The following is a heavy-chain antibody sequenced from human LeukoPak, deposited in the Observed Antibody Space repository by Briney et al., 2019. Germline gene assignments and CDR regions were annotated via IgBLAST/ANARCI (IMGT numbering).Heavy chain of an antibody. V-gene: IGHV3-48*01. Sequence: PGGSLRLSCGASGLTFSSYSMNWVRQAPGKGLEWVSYISSDSGTIYQAGSVKGRFTISRDNAKNSLYLQMNSLRAEDTAVYHCARAAQPGFDPWGQGTLVIVSS. CDR1: GLTFSSYS. J-gene: IGHJ5*02. D-gene: IGHD1-14*01. CDR2: ISSDSGTI. CDR3: ARAAQPGFDP.